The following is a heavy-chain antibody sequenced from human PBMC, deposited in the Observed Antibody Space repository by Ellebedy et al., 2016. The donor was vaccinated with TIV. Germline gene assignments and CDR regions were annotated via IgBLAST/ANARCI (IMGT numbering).Heavy chain of an antibody. V-gene: IGHV3-33*08. CDR2: IWYDGSNK. D-gene: IGHD3-10*01. CDR1: GFTFDDYG. CDR3: ARDRRRGLYGSGSMDV. J-gene: IGHJ6*02. Sequence: GGSLRLSXAASGFTFDDYGMSWVRQAPGKGLEWVAVIWYDGSNKYYADSVKGRFTISRDNSKNTLYLQMNSLRAEDTAVYYCARDRRRGLYGSGSMDVWGQGTTVTVSS.